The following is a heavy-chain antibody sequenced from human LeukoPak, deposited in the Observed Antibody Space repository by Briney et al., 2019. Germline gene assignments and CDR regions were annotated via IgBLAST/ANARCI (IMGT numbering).Heavy chain of an antibody. Sequence: RTSETLSLTCTVSGVSISSSSYYWGWIRQPPGKGLEWIGSIYYSGSTYYNPSLKSRVTISVDTSKNQFSLKLSSVTAADTAVYYCASRRDGYNFVDYWGQGTLVTVSS. CDR1: GVSISSSSYY. CDR3: ASRRDGYNFVDY. CDR2: IYYSGST. D-gene: IGHD5-24*01. V-gene: IGHV4-39*07. J-gene: IGHJ4*02.